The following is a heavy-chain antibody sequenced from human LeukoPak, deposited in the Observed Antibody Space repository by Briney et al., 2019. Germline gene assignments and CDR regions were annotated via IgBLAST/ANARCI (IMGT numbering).Heavy chain of an antibody. J-gene: IGHJ4*02. CDR3: AKDRYSYAFEYSDS. D-gene: IGHD5-18*01. Sequence: GGSLRLPCAASGFTFSSYGMHWVRQAPGKGLDWVAVISNDGSKKYHADSVKGRFTISRDNSKNTLSLQVSSLRTEDTAVYYCAKDRYSYAFEYSDSWGQGTLVTVSS. CDR1: GFTFSSYG. V-gene: IGHV3-30*18. CDR2: ISNDGSKK.